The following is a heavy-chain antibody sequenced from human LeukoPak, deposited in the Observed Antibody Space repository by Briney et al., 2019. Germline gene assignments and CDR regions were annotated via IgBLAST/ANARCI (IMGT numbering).Heavy chain of an antibody. J-gene: IGHJ4*02. D-gene: IGHD2-15*01. V-gene: IGHV1-69*13. CDR3: ARDMLYGCSGGSCYRYFDY. Sequence: GASVKVSCKASGGTFSSYAISWVQQAPGQGLEWMGGIVPIFGTANYAQKFQGRVTITADESTSTAYMELSSLRSEDTAVYYCARDMLYGCSGGSCYRYFDYWGQGTLVTVSS. CDR2: IVPIFGTA. CDR1: GGTFSSYA.